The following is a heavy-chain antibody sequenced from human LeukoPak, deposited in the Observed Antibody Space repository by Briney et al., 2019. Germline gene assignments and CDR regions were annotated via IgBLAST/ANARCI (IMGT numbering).Heavy chain of an antibody. V-gene: IGHV4-39*01. J-gene: IGHJ4*02. CDR1: TDSISSISYY. D-gene: IGHD3-22*01. CDR3: ARYWGPYDNSGAYLDY. Sequence: SETLSLTCTVSTDSISSISYYWVWLRQPPGKGLEWIATIYYSGSTYYNPSLKSRVTISVDTSKNQFSLKLSSVTAADTAMYYCARYWGPYDNSGAYLDYWGQGTLVTVSS. CDR2: IYYSGST.